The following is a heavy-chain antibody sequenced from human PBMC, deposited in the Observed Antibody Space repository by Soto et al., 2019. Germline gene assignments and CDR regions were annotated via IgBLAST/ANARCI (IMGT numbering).Heavy chain of an antibody. Sequence: GGSLRLSCAASGFTFSNYAMSWVRQAPGKGLEWVSTISDNGGSTYSADSVKGRFTISRDNSTKTLYLQMNSLRAEDTAVYYCAKGLVPAAKTSLNDYWGQGXLVTVSS. V-gene: IGHV3-23*01. D-gene: IGHD2-2*01. CDR2: ISDNGGST. J-gene: IGHJ4*02. CDR3: AKGLVPAAKTSLNDY. CDR1: GFTFSNYA.